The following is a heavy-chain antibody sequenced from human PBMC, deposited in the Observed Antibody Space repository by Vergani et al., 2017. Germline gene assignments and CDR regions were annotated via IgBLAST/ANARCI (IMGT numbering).Heavy chain of an antibody. V-gene: IGHV3-30*03. CDR3: ARDQWELLLGGFSAFDI. CDR1: GFTFSSYG. CDR2: ISYDGSNK. J-gene: IGHJ3*02. D-gene: IGHD1-26*01. Sequence: QVQLVESGGGVVQSGRSLRLSCAASGFTFSSYGMHWVRQAPGKGLEWVAVISYDGSNKYYADSVKGRFTISRDNSKNTLYLQMNSLRAEDTAVYYCARDQWELLLGGFSAFDIWGQGTMVTVSS.